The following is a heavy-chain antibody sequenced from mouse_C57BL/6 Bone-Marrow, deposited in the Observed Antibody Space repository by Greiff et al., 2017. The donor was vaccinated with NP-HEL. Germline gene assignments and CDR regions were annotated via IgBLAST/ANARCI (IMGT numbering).Heavy chain of an antibody. CDR3: ARYAYYDYDEAFAY. V-gene: IGHV7-3*01. CDR1: GFTFTDYY. D-gene: IGHD2-4*01. CDR2: IRNKANGYTT. Sequence: EVKLVESGGGLVQPGGSLKLSCAASGFTFTDYYMSWVRQPPGKALEWLGFIRNKANGYTTEYSASVKGRFTISRDNSQSILYLQMNALRAEDSATYYGARYAYYDYDEAFAYWGQGTLVTVSA. J-gene: IGHJ3*01.